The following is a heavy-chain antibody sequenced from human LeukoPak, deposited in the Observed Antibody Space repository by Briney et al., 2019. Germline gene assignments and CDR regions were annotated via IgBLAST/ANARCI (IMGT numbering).Heavy chain of an antibody. D-gene: IGHD2-15*01. J-gene: IGHJ4*02. Sequence: GASVNVSCKSSVYTFTSYDINWVRQATGQGLEWMGWMNPNSGNTGYAQKFQGRVTMTRNTSLSTAYMELSSLRSEDTAVYYCARGQTIFSCSGGSCYHPSDYWGQGTLVTVSS. CDR3: ARGQTIFSCSGGSCYHPSDY. CDR2: MNPNSGNT. V-gene: IGHV1-8*01. CDR1: VYTFTSYD.